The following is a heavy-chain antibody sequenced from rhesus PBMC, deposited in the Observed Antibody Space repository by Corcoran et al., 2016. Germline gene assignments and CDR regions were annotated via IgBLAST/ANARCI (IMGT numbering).Heavy chain of an antibody. J-gene: IGHJ2*01. CDR2: IYGSGGSH. V-gene: IGHV4S14*01. D-gene: IGHD6-43*01. Sequence: QVQLQESGPGLVKPSETLSLTCAVSGYSISSGYYWGWIRQSPGKGLEWIGRIYGSGGSHTLNPSLRSRFTLAVYTSKNQFSLKLGSVTATDTAVYYCARYSSSRKDWYFHIWGPGTPITISS. CDR1: GYSISSGYY. CDR3: ARYSSSRKDWYFHI.